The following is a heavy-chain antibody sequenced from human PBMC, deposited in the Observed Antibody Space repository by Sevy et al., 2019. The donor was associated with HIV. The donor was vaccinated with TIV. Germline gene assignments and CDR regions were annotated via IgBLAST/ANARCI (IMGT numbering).Heavy chain of an antibody. CDR1: GFTFSSYA. V-gene: IGHV3-23*01. Sequence: GGSLRLSCAASGFTFSSYAMSWVRQAPGKGLEWVSSISGSGGSTYYEDSLKGQFTISRDNSKNTLFLQVNSRRVEDTAVYYCAKNPGVGSYYYMDVWGKGTTVTVSS. CDR2: ISGSGGST. J-gene: IGHJ6*03. D-gene: IGHD1-26*01. CDR3: AKNPGVGSYYYMDV.